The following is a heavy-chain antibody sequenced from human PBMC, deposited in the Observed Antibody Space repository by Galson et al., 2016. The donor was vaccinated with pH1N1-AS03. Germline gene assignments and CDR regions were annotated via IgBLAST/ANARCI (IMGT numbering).Heavy chain of an antibody. CDR3: ARPHGDSSWFYFDY. D-gene: IGHD4-17*01. J-gene: IGHJ4*02. V-gene: IGHV2-70*04. Sequence: PALVKPTQTLTLTCTVSGFLLTTNALRVSWIRQPPGKAREWLARIDSDDDKLYNTSLKTRLTIPKETSKDQVLLTMANMDPVDTATHYRARPHGDSSWFYFDYWGPGTPVTVSS. CDR1: GFLLTTNALR. CDR2: IDSDDDK.